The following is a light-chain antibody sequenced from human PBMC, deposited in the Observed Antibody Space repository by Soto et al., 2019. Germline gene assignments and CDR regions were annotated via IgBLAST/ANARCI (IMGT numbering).Light chain of an antibody. CDR3: LQDYIYPWT. CDR1: QGIGNA. CDR2: AAS. Sequence: AIEMTQSPSSLSASVGDRVTITCRASQGIGNALGWYQQKPGRAPQLLIFAASGLQSGVPSRFSGRGSGTEYTLTISSLQPEDFATYYCLQDYIYPWTFGQGTTVEIK. J-gene: IGKJ1*01. V-gene: IGKV1-6*01.